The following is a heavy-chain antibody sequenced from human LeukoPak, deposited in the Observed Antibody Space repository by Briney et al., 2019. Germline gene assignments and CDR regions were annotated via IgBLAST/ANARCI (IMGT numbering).Heavy chain of an antibody. CDR1: GGSFSGYY. D-gene: IGHD2-2*01. CDR3: ARAGGYQLPHS. Sequence: SETLSLTCAVYGGSFSGYYWSWIRQPPGKGLEWIGEINHSGSTNYNPSLKSRVTISVDTSKNQFSLKLSSVTAADTAVYYCARAGGYQLPHSWGQGTLVTVSS. J-gene: IGHJ4*02. V-gene: IGHV4-34*01. CDR2: INHSGST.